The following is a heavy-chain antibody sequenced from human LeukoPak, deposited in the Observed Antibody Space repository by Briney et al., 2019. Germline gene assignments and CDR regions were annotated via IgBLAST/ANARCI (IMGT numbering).Heavy chain of an antibody. CDR1: LDSMTDYY. CDR2: IYKRGAT. V-gene: IGHV4-4*09. Sequence: LETLSLTCTVSLDSMTDYYWSWIRQSPGGGLEWIGYIYKRGATNYLPSLRSRVTISVDKSKWQVFLRLSSVTAADTALYYCVASYATSSGIDHWGQGTLVTVSS. J-gene: IGHJ4*02. D-gene: IGHD2/OR15-2a*01. CDR3: VASYATSSGIDH.